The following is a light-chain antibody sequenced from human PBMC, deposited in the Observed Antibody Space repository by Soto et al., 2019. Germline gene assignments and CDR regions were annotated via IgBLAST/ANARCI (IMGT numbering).Light chain of an antibody. CDR3: QTWGTGIQV. CDR2: LNSDGSH. Sequence: QTVVTQLPSASASLGASVKLTCTLSSGHSSYAIAWHQQQPEKGPRYLMKLNSDGSHYKGGGIPDRFSGSSSGAERYLTISSLQSEDEADYYCQTWGTGIQVFGTGTKLTVL. J-gene: IGLJ1*01. CDR1: SGHSSYA. V-gene: IGLV4-69*01.